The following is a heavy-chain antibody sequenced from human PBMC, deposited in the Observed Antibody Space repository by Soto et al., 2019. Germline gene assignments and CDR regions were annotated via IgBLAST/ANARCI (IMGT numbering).Heavy chain of an antibody. CDR1: GFTFSSYG. D-gene: IGHD2-15*01. J-gene: IGHJ1*01. V-gene: IGHV3-30*18. CDR2: ISYDGSNK. Sequence: QVQLVESGGGVVQPGRSLRLSCAASGFTFSSYGMHWVRQAPGKGLEWVAVISYDGSNKYYADSVKGRFTISRDNSKNTLYLQMNSLRAVDTAVYYCAKDRWKCSGGSCYPRGYFQHWGQGTLVTVSS. CDR3: AKDRWKCSGGSCYPRGYFQH.